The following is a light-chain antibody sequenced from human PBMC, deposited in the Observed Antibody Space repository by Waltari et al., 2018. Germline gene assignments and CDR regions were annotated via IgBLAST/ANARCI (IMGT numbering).Light chain of an antibody. CDR3: AAWDDSLNGWV. Sequence: QSLLTQPPSASGTPGQRVTISCSGSSSNIGGNSVNWYQQVPGTAPKALMFSDNQRPPGVPNRISGSKSGASASLAISGLQSEDETDYYCAAWDDSLNGWVFGGGTRLTVL. J-gene: IGLJ3*02. V-gene: IGLV1-44*01. CDR1: SSNIGGNS. CDR2: SDN.